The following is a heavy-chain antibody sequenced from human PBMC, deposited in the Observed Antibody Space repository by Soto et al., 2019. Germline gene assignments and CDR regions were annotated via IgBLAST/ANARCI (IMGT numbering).Heavy chain of an antibody. D-gene: IGHD3-22*01. J-gene: IGHJ6*02. CDR3: ASTGDSSGYYYYYYGMDV. V-gene: IGHV4-39*01. CDR2: IYYSGST. CDR1: GGSISSSSYY. Sequence: SETLSLTCTVSGGSISSSSYYWGWIRQPPGKGLEWIGSIYYSGSTYYNPSLKSRVTISVDTSKNQFSLKLSSVTAADTAVYYCASTGDSSGYYYYYYGMDVWGQGTTVTVSS.